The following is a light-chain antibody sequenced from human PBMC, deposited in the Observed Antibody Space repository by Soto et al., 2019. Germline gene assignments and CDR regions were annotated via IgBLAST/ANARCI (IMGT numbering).Light chain of an antibody. J-gene: IGLJ2*01. CDR1: GSNIGSNS. CDR2: SDD. V-gene: IGLV1-44*01. CDR3: ATWDDSLTGPVL. Sequence: QSVLTQPPSVSGTPGQRVTISCAGSGSNIGSNSVNWYQKLPGTAPKLLMYSDDQRPSGVPDRFSGSKSGTSASLAISGLQSEDEADYYCATWDDSLTGPVLFGGGTKLTVL.